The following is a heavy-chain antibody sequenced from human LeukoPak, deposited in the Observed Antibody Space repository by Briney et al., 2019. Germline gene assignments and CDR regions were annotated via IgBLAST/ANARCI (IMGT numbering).Heavy chain of an antibody. J-gene: IGHJ4*02. CDR2: ISSSSGTI. D-gene: IGHD2-15*01. V-gene: IGHV3-48*01. CDR1: GFTFSNYS. Sequence: GSLRLSCAASGFTFSNYSMNWVRQAPGKGLEWVSYISSSSGTINYADSVEGRFTISRDNAKKSLYLQMNSLRVEDTAVYYCAGRSGPDDYWGQGTLVTVSS. CDR3: AGRSGPDDY.